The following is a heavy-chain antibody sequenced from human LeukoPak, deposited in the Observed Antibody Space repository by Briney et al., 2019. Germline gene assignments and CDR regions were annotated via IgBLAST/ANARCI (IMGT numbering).Heavy chain of an antibody. D-gene: IGHD3-22*01. CDR3: AKDHSAPRITMIVVVNPGAFDY. Sequence: GGSLRLSCAASGFTFSSYAMSWVRQAPGKGLEWVSAISGSGGSTYYADSVKGWFTISRDNSKNTLYLQMNSLRAEDTAVYYCAKDHSAPRITMIVVVNPGAFDYWGQGTLVTVSS. CDR1: GFTFSSYA. CDR2: ISGSGGST. V-gene: IGHV3-23*01. J-gene: IGHJ4*02.